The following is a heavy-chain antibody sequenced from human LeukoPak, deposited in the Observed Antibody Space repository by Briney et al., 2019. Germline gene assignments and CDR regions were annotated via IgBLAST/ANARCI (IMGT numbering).Heavy chain of an antibody. V-gene: IGHV3-23*01. CDR3: AKGIGTYYDGMDY. Sequence: GGSLRLSCTVSGFTFSLYAMSWVRQAHGQGLERVSVISDVGGNTYYADSVKGRFTISRDNSKSTLYLQMNSLRVEDTALYTCAKGIGTYYDGMDYWGQGTLVTVSS. D-gene: IGHD1-26*01. CDR1: GFTFSLYA. CDR2: ISDVGGNT. J-gene: IGHJ4*02.